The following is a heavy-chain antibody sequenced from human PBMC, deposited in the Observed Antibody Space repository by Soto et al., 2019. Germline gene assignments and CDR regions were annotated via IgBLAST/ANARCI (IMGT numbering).Heavy chain of an antibody. J-gene: IGHJ4*02. CDR1: GNIFTASS. CDR3: GRGRAPGPRGDY. V-gene: IGHV1-2*02. CDR2: INPKGGRT. Sequence: QVQLVQSGAEVKKPGASVKVSCKASGNIFTASSMHWVRQAPGQGLEWLGWINPKGGRTHFAQKFQGRVTMTWDTSISTGYMHLSRLTSDDTALYFCGRGRAPGPRGDYWGQGTQVTVSS.